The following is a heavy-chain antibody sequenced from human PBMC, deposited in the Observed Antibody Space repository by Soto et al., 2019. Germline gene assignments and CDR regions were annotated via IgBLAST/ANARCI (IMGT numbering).Heavy chain of an antibody. D-gene: IGHD3-10*01. V-gene: IGHV3-21*01. J-gene: IGHJ6*02. CDR3: ARDKKVLDGSGSYYIMFYYYYGMDV. CDR1: GFTFSSYS. CDR2: ISSSSSYI. Sequence: EVQLVESGGGLVKPVGSLRLSCAASGFTFSSYSMNWVRQAPGKGLEWVSSISSSSSYIYYADSVKGRFTISRDNAKNSLYLQMNSLRAEDTAVYYCARDKKVLDGSGSYYIMFYYYYGMDVWGQGTTVTVSS.